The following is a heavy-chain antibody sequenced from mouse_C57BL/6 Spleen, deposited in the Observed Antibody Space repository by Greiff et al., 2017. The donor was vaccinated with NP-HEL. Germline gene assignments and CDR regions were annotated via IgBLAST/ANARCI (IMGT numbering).Heavy chain of an antibody. J-gene: IGHJ4*01. CDR2: ISSGSSTI. D-gene: IGHD2-3*01. CDR1: GFTFSDYG. V-gene: IGHV5-17*01. CDR3: ARGYDGYYPYAMDY. Sequence: EVMLVESGGGLVKPGGSLKLSCAASGFTFSDYGMHWVRQAPEKGLEWVAYISSGSSTIYYADTVKGRFTISRDNAKNTLFLQMTSLRSEDTAMYYCARGYDGYYPYAMDYWGQGTSVTVSS.